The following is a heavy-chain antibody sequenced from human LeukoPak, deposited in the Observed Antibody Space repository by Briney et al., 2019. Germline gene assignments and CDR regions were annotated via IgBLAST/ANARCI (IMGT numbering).Heavy chain of an antibody. CDR3: ARDRGGNNWFDP. CDR2: IYYSGST. CDR1: GGSISSTSNY. V-gene: IGHV4-39*07. D-gene: IGHD3-16*01. Sequence: SETLSLTCSVSGGSISSTSNYWGWIRQPPGTGLEWIGSIYYSGSTYYNPSLKSRVTISVDTSKNQFSLKLSSVTAADTAVYYCARDRGGNNWFDPWGQGTLVTVSS. J-gene: IGHJ5*02.